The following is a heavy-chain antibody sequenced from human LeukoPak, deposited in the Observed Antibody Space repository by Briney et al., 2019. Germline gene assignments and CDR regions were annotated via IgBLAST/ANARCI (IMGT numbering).Heavy chain of an antibody. D-gene: IGHD1-20*01. CDR1: GYTFTGYY. CDR2: INPNSGGT. J-gene: IGHJ6*02. V-gene: IGHV1-2*02. Sequence: GSVTVSCKASGYTFTGYYMHWVRQAPGQGLEGMGWINPNSGGTNYAQKFQGRVTMTRDTSISTAYMELGRLRSDDTAVYYCAGLYNWNHQDYDAMDVWGQGTTVTVSS. CDR3: AGLYNWNHQDYDAMDV.